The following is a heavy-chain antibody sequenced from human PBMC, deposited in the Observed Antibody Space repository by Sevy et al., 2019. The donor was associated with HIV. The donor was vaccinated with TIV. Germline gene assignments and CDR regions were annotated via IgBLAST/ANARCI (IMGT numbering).Heavy chain of an antibody. D-gene: IGHD1-26*01. CDR3: ARVEYSGSYHADY. V-gene: IGHV3-53*01. CDR1: GFTVSSNH. CDR2: IYSGGST. J-gene: IGHJ4*02. Sequence: GGSLRLSCAASGFTVSSNHMSWVRQAPGKGLEWVSVIYSGGSTYYADSVKGRFTISRDNSKNTLYLQMNSLRAEDTAVYYCARVEYSGSYHADYWGQGTLVTVSS.